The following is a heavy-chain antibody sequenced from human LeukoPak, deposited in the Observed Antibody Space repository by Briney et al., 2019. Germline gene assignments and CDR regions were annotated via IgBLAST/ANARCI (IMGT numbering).Heavy chain of an antibody. CDR1: GGTFSSYA. CDR2: IIPILGIA. CDR3: ARERVIAAAGTASSGWKYYFDY. J-gene: IGHJ4*02. Sequence: SVKVSCKASGGTFSSYAISWVRQAPGQGLEWMGRIIPILGIANYAQKFQGRVTITADKSTSTAYMELSSLRSEDTAVYYCARERVIAAAGTASSGWKYYFDYWGQGTLVTVSS. V-gene: IGHV1-69*04. D-gene: IGHD6-13*01.